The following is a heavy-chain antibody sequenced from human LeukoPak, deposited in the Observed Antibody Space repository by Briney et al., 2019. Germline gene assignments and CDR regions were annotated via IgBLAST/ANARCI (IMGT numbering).Heavy chain of an antibody. CDR1: GGSISSYY. J-gene: IGHJ5*02. V-gene: IGHV4-59*01. CDR3: ARDRPTLWFGEGNWFDP. D-gene: IGHD3-10*01. CDR2: IYYSGGT. Sequence: SETLSLTCTVSGGSISSYYWSWIRQPPGKGLEWIGYIYYSGGTNYNPSLKSRVTISVDTSKNQFSLKLSSVTAADTAVYYCARDRPTLWFGEGNWFDPWGQGTLVTVSS.